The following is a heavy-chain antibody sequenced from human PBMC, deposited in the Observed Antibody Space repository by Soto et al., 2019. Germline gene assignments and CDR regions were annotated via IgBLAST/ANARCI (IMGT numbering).Heavy chain of an antibody. CDR3: AKGYYSSGYLDAYDI. Sequence: GGSLRLSCAASGFTFDDYTMHWVRQAPGKGLEWVSLISWDGGSTYYADSVKGRFTISRDNSKNSLYLQMNSLRTEDTALYYCAKGYYSSGYLDAYDIWGQGTMVTVSS. J-gene: IGHJ3*02. CDR2: ISWDGGST. D-gene: IGHD3-22*01. V-gene: IGHV3-43*01. CDR1: GFTFDDYT.